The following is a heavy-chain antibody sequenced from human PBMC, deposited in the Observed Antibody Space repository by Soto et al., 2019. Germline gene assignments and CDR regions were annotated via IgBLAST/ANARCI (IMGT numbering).Heavy chain of an antibody. CDR2: IYSGGST. J-gene: IGHJ3*01. CDR3: AREPSTNIYDSSGYYF. D-gene: IGHD3-22*01. Sequence: GGSLSLSCAASGFTVSSNYMSWVRQAPGKGLEWVSVIYSGGSTYYADSVKGRFTISRDNSKNTLYLQMNSLRAEDTAVYYCAREPSTNIYDSSGYYFWGQGTMVTVSS. V-gene: IGHV3-53*01. CDR1: GFTVSSNY.